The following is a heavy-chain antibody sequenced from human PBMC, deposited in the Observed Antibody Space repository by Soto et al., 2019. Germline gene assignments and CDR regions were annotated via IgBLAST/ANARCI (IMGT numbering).Heavy chain of an antibody. CDR1: GFDFKSYE. Sequence: CCAASGFDFKSYEMDWVRQAPGKGLEWVAYIKSGASTIFYTDSVKGRFTISRDDVKNLLFLEMNNLSAEDTAVYYCVKEKSVMYSGYDAFDIWGHGTLVTVSS. CDR2: IKSGASTI. D-gene: IGHD5-12*01. J-gene: IGHJ3*02. V-gene: IGHV3-48*03. CDR3: VKEKSVMYSGYDAFDI.